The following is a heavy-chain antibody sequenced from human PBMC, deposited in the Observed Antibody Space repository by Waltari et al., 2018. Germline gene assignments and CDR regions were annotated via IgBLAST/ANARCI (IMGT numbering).Heavy chain of an antibody. J-gene: IGHJ4*02. D-gene: IGHD3-16*01. Sequence: EVQLVESGGGLVKPGGSLRLSCAASGFTFSNAWMSWVRQAPGKGVEEVGRIKRKTDGVKRQYAAPVKGRVTISRDDSKNTLYLQMNSLKTEDTAVYYCTTDVQQADYVWGQGTLVTVSS. CDR2: IKRKTDGVKR. V-gene: IGHV3-15*01. CDR1: GFTFSNAW. CDR3: TTDVQQADYV.